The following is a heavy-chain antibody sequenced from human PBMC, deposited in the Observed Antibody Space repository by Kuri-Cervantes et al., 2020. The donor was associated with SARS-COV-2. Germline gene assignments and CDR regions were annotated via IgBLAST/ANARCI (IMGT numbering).Heavy chain of an antibody. Sequence: GGSLRLSCAASGFTFSSYSMNWVRQAPGKGLEWVSYIGPSGTTKYYADSVKGRFTISRDNAKNSLYLQMNSLRAEDTALYYCARDLSDSSTPPHDPWGQGTLVTVSS. CDR3: ARDLSDSSTPPHDP. D-gene: IGHD2-2*01. J-gene: IGHJ5*02. CDR2: IGPSGTTK. CDR1: GFTFSSYS. V-gene: IGHV3-48*04.